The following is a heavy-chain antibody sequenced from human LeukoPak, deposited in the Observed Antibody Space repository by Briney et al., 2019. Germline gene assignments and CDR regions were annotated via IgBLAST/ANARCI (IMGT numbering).Heavy chain of an antibody. J-gene: IGHJ6*04. CDR1: GYTFTSYG. D-gene: IGHD3-10*01. Sequence: SVKVSCKASGYTFTSYGISWVRQAPGQGLEWMGGIIPIFGTANYAQKFQGRVTITADESTSTAYMELSSLRSEDTAVYYCARGVWFGDPMDVWGKGTTVTISS. V-gene: IGHV1-69*13. CDR3: ARGVWFGDPMDV. CDR2: IIPIFGTA.